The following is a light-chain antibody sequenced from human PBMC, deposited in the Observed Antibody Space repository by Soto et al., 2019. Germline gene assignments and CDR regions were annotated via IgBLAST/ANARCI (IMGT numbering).Light chain of an antibody. CDR2: GAS. J-gene: IGKJ2*01. Sequence: IVMTQSPATLSVSPGERATLSCRASQSVSSNLAWYQQKPGQAPRLLIYGASTRATGIPARFSGSGSGTEFTLTISSLQSEDFAFYYCQQYNNWPPYTFGQGTKLKIK. V-gene: IGKV3-15*01. CDR1: QSVSSN. CDR3: QQYNNWPPYT.